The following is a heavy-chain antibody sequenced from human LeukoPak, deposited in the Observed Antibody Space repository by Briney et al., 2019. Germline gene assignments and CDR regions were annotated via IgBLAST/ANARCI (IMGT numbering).Heavy chain of an antibody. CDR2: ISAYNGNT. CDR1: GYTFTSYG. V-gene: IGHV1-18*01. D-gene: IGHD6-13*01. Sequence: ASVKVSCKASGYTFTSYGISWVRQAPGQGLEWMGWISAYNGNTNYAQKLQGRVTTTTDTSTSTAYMELRSLRSDDTAVYYCARDLGIAAAGTQFDYWGQGTLVTVSS. J-gene: IGHJ4*02. CDR3: ARDLGIAAAGTQFDY.